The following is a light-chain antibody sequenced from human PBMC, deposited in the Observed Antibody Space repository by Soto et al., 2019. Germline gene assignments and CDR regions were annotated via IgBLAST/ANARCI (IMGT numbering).Light chain of an antibody. CDR2: GAS. CDR1: QSVSSN. Sequence: EKVMTPSTVTLSVSPGERANLSCRASQSVSSNLAWYQQKPGLATRLLIYGASTRATGIPARFSGSESGTEFTLTISSLQSEDFAVYFCQQYNNWPLPCGGGAKLDIK. V-gene: IGKV3-15*01. CDR3: QQYNNWPLP. J-gene: IGKJ4*01.